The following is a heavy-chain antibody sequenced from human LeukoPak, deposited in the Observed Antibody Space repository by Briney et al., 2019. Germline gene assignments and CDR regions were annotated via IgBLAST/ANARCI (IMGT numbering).Heavy chain of an antibody. CDR1: GFTFSNYF. CDR3: AKGKAEAYPYNFDN. Sequence: PGGSLRLSCAASGFTFSNYFMNWVRQAPGKGLEWVATITLTGSRTYFPDSVKGRFTLSRDNSKSMLYLQMNSLRAEDTALYYCAKGKAEAYPYNFDNWGQGILVTVSS. CDR2: ITLTGSRT. D-gene: IGHD1-1*01. J-gene: IGHJ4*02. V-gene: IGHV3-23*01.